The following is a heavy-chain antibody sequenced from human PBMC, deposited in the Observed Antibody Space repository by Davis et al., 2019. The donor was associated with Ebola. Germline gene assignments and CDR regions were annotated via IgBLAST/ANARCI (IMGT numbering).Heavy chain of an antibody. CDR3: ARDQYQLLSD. CDR1: GGSFSGYY. J-gene: IGHJ4*02. V-gene: IGHV4-34*01. D-gene: IGHD2-2*01. CDR2: INHSGST. Sequence: SETLSLTCAVYGGSFSGYYWSWIRQPPGKGLEWIGEINHSGSTNYNPSLKSRVTISVDTSKNQFSLKLSSVTAADTAVYYCARDQYQLLSDWGQGTLVTVSS.